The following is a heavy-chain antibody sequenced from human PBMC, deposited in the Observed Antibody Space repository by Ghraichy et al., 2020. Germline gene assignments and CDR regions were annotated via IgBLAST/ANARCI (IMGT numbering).Heavy chain of an antibody. J-gene: IGHJ4*02. Sequence: SVKVSCKASGGTFSSYAISWVRQAPGKGLEWMGGIIPIFGTANYAQKFQGRVTITADESTSTAYMELSSLRSEDTAVYYCASLDYYGSGSYNDYWGQGTLVTVSS. D-gene: IGHD3-10*01. V-gene: IGHV1-69*13. CDR2: IIPIFGTA. CDR3: ASLDYYGSGSYNDY. CDR1: GGTFSSYA.